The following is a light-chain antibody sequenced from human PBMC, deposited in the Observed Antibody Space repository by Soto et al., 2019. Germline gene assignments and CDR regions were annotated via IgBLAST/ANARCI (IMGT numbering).Light chain of an antibody. CDR1: QTINTY. V-gene: IGKV1-39*01. CDR3: QQSYSTPFT. Sequence: DIQMTQSPSSLSASVGDRVTITCRASQTINTYLNWYQQKPGKAPEPLIYAASSLQNGVPPRFSGSGSGTDFTLSISSLQPEDFATYYCQQSYSTPFTFGPGTKVNIK. CDR2: AAS. J-gene: IGKJ3*01.